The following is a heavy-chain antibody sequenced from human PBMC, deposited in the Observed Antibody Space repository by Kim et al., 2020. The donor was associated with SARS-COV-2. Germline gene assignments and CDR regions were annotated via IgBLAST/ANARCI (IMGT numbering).Heavy chain of an antibody. CDR3: ARGPGYYDSSGTDAFDI. Sequence: SETLSLTCAVYGGSFSGYYWSWIRQPPGKGLEWIGEINHSGSTNYNPSLKSRVTISVDTSKNQFSLKLSSVTAADTAVYYCARGPGYYDSSGTDAFDIWG. CDR2: INHSGST. J-gene: IGHJ3*02. CDR1: GGSFSGYY. D-gene: IGHD3-22*01. V-gene: IGHV4-34*01.